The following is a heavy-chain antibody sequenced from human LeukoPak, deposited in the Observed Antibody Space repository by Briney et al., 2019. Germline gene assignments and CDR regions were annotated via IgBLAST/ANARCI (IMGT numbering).Heavy chain of an antibody. Sequence: ASVKVSCKASGYTFTNYGITWVRQAPGQGLEWMGWISAYNGNTDYAQKLQGRVTMTTDTSTSTAYMELSSLRSEDTAVYYCAREYSSGWDALRAFDIWGQGTMVTVSS. J-gene: IGHJ3*02. D-gene: IGHD6-19*01. V-gene: IGHV1-18*01. CDR3: AREYSSGWDALRAFDI. CDR1: GYTFTNYG. CDR2: ISAYNGNT.